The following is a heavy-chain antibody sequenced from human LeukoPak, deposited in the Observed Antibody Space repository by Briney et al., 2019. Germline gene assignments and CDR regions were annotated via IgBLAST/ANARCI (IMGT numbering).Heavy chain of an antibody. CDR1: GGSISSGGYY. D-gene: IGHD6-13*01. V-gene: IGHV4-31*03. Sequence: SETLSLTCTVSGGSISSGGYYWSWIRQHPGKGLEWIGYIYYSGSTYYNPSLKSRVTISVDTSKNQFSLKLSSVTAADTAVYYCARSIAAAGKGIDYWGQGTLVTVSS. J-gene: IGHJ4*02. CDR3: ARSIAAAGKGIDY. CDR2: IYYSGST.